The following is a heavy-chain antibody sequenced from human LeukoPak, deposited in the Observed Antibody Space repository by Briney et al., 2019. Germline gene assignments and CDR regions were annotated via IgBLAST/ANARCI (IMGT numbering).Heavy chain of an antibody. J-gene: IGHJ4*02. D-gene: IGHD4-23*01. CDR1: GFTFSSCS. Sequence: GGSLRLSCAASGFTFSSCSMNWVRQAPGKGLEWVSSISSSNSYIYYADSVKGRFTISRDNAKNSLYLQMNSQRAEDTAVYYCARWGNGGYYFDYWGQGTLVTVSS. V-gene: IGHV3-21*01. CDR2: ISSSNSYI. CDR3: ARWGNGGYYFDY.